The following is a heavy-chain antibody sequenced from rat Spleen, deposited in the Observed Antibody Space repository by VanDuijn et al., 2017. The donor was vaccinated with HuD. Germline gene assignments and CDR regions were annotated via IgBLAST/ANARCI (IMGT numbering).Heavy chain of an antibody. Sequence: EVQLVESGGGLVQPGRSLKLSCAASGFTFSNYGMAWVRQAPTKGLEWVATISTGGGNTYYRDSVKGRFTISRDNAKSSLYLQMDSLRSEDTATYYCTRGGITTLLFDYWGQGVMVTVSS. CDR3: TRGGITTLLFDY. D-gene: IGHD1-10*01. J-gene: IGHJ2*01. V-gene: IGHV5-29*01. CDR2: ISTGGGNT. CDR1: GFTFSNYG.